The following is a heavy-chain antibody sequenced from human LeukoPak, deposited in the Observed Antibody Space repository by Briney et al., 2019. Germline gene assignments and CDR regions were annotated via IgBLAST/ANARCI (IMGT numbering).Heavy chain of an antibody. V-gene: IGHV5-51*01. CDR3: ARGIPFDY. CDR1: GYTFTSYW. Sequence: AASVKVSCKASGYTFTSYWIGWVRQMPGKGLEWMGIIYPGDSDTRYSPSFQGQVTISADKSISTAYLQWSSLKASDTAMYYCARGIPFDYWGQGTLVTVSS. CDR2: IYPGDSDT. D-gene: IGHD1-14*01. J-gene: IGHJ4*02.